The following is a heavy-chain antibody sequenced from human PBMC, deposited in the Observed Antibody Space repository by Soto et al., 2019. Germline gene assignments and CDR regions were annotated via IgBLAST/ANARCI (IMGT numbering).Heavy chain of an antibody. Sequence: EVQLVESGGGLVQPGGSLRLSCAASGFTFSSYWMHWVRQAPGKGLVWVSRIKSDGSDTSYADSVKGRFTISRDNAKNTLDLQMSRLRAEDTAGYYCVRVAYGDLGGWGQGSLVTGSS. CDR3: VRVAYGDLGG. V-gene: IGHV3-74*01. J-gene: IGHJ4*02. CDR2: IKSDGSDT. CDR1: GFTFSSYW. D-gene: IGHD4-17*01.